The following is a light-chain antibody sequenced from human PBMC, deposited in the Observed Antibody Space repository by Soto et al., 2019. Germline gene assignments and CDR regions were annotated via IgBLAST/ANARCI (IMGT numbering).Light chain of an antibody. CDR2: DAS. V-gene: IGKV3-11*01. CDR3: QQLSSGPRGT. Sequence: EIVLTQSPATLSLSPGERATLSCRASQSVSSYLAWYQQKPGQAPRLLIHDASNRATGIPARFSGSGSGTDFTLTISSLEAGDFALDFCQQLSSGPRGTFGQGTKLEIK. J-gene: IGKJ2*02. CDR1: QSVSSY.